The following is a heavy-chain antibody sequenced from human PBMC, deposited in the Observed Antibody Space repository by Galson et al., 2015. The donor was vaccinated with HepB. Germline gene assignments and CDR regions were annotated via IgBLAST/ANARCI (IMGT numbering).Heavy chain of an antibody. CDR3: ARDNDYYGSGNCFDY. D-gene: IGHD3-10*01. Sequence: SLRLSCAASGFTFSNYKVHWVRQAPGTGLERVSSISSSSSYIYYAESVKGRFTISRDNAKNSLYLQMTSLRAEDTAVYYWARDNDYYGSGNCFDYWGQGTLVTVSS. V-gene: IGHV3-21*01. CDR1: GFTFSNYK. J-gene: IGHJ4*02. CDR2: ISSSSSYI.